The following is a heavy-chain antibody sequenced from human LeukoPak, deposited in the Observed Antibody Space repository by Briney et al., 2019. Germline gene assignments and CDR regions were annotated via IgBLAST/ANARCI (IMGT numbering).Heavy chain of an antibody. CDR3: AKTTTGYSSGRFPGWPVDY. V-gene: IGHV3-23*01. D-gene: IGHD6-19*01. CDR2: IFGSGGST. J-gene: IGHJ4*02. CDR1: GFTFGDYA. Sequence: GGSLRLSCAAAGFTFGDYAMHWVRQAPGKGLEWVSGIFGSGGSTHYADSVKGRFTISRDNSKNTVYLQMNSLRAEDTAVYYCAKTTTGYSSGRFPGWPVDYWGQGTLVTVSS.